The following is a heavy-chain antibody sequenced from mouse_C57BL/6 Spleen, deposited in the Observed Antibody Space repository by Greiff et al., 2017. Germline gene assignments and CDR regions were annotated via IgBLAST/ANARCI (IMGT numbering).Heavy chain of an antibody. J-gene: IGHJ2*01. CDR2: IYPGDGDT. CDR1: GYAFSSYW. D-gene: IGHD2-4*01. CDR3: ARSPSTMRYFDY. V-gene: IGHV1-80*01. Sequence: QVQLQQSGAELVKPGASVKISCKASGYAFSSYWMNWVKQRPGKGLEWIGQIYPGDGDTNYNGKFKGKATLTADKSSSTAYMQLSSLTSEDSAVYFCARSPSTMRYFDYWGQGTTLTVSS.